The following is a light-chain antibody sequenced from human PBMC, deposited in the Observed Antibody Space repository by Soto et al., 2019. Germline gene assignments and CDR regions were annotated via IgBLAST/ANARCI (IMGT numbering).Light chain of an antibody. J-gene: IGLJ1*01. CDR3: GTWDSSLTTKV. CDR2: EDY. CDR1: GSNIGNNY. V-gene: IGLV1-51*02. Sequence: QSVLTQPPSVSAAPGQKVTISCSGSGSNIGNNYVSWYQHLPGTAPQLLIYEDYRRPSGMPDRFSGSKSGTSATLAITGLQTGDEADYYCGTWDSSLTTKVFGTGTKLTVL.